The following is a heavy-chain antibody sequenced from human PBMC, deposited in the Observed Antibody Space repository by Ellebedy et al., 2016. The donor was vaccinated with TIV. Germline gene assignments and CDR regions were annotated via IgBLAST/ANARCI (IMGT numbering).Heavy chain of an antibody. CDR2: IKNRDNGGAT. J-gene: IGHJ4*02. CDR1: GFTFSNAW. V-gene: IGHV3-15*01. D-gene: IGHD3-16*01. CDR3: STVGYFWAPDN. Sequence: GESLKISCAASGFTFSNAWMTWVRQAPGKGLEWVGRIKNRDNGGATDYAAPLRGRFTISRDDSRNMLYLQMYRLKAEDTGVYYCSTVGYFWAPDNWGQGALVTVSS.